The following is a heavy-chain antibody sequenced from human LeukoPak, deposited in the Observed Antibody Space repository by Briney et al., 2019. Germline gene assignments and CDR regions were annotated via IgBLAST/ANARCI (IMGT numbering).Heavy chain of an antibody. V-gene: IGHV3-23*01. CDR1: GFAFSSYA. J-gene: IGHJ4*02. CDR3: AKHFYSSGWYFDY. Sequence: AGGSLRLSCAASGFAFSSYAMSWVRQAPGKGLEWVSAISGSGGSTYYADSVKGRFTISRDNSKNTLYLQMNSLRAEDTAVYYCAKHFYSSGWYFDYWGQGTLVTVSS. CDR2: ISGSGGST. D-gene: IGHD6-19*01.